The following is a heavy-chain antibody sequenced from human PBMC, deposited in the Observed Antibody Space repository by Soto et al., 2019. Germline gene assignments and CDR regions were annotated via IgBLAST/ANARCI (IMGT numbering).Heavy chain of an antibody. CDR3: ERERVTPFMDV. J-gene: IGHJ6*02. Sequence: QVQLVQSGAEVKKPGDSVKVSCKASGYTLSGNYIHWLRQAPGQGPEWMGWINPTSGGTNSAQKFQGWVTMTRDTSISTAYEEVSRLKSVDTAVYYGERERVTPFMDVWGHGTKVTVSS. D-gene: IGHD2-21*02. CDR1: GYTLSGNY. V-gene: IGHV1-2*04. CDR2: INPTSGGT.